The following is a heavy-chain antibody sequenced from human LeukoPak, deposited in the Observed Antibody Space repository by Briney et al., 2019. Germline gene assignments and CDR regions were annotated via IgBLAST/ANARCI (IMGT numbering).Heavy chain of an antibody. J-gene: IGHJ4*02. V-gene: IGHV3-23*01. D-gene: IGHD2-8*01. CDR2: TSASGSNT. CDR1: GFTFSRYA. Sequence: GGSLRLSCAASGFTFSRYAVTWVRRAPGKGLEWVSATSASGSNTYYADSVEGRFNISRDNSKNTLYLQMNSLRAEDTAVYYCAKDFEGLVPRHFDYWGQGTLVTVPS. CDR3: AKDFEGLVPRHFDY.